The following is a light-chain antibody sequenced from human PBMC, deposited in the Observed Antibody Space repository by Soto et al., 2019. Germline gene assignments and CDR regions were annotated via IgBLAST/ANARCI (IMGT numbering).Light chain of an antibody. J-gene: IGKJ3*01. V-gene: IGKV3-20*01. CDR3: QHYGNLPFT. Sequence: EIVLTQSPGTLSFSPGERATRTCRASQIVYNNYLAWFQQKPGQAPRLLIYGASSRATGIPDRFSGSGSGTDITLSISRLEPEDFALYYCQHYGNLPFTFGPGTKVGIK. CDR2: GAS. CDR1: QIVYNNY.